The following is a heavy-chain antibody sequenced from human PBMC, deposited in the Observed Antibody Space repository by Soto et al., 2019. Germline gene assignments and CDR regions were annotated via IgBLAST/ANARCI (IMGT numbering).Heavy chain of an antibody. D-gene: IGHD3-10*01. Sequence: EVQLVESGGGLVQPGGSLRLSCAASGFTFSSYDMHWVRQATGKGLEWVSAIDTAGDTYYPGSVKGRFTISRENAKNSLYLQMNSLRAGDTAVYYCARELYGDYDYGMDVWGQGTTVTVSS. CDR1: GFTFSSYD. V-gene: IGHV3-13*01. CDR3: ARELYGDYDYGMDV. J-gene: IGHJ6*02. CDR2: IDTAGDT.